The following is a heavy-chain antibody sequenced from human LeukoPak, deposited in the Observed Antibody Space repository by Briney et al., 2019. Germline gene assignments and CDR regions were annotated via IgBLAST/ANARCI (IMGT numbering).Heavy chain of an antibody. Sequence: SETLSLTCAVYGGSFSGYYWSWIRQPPGKGLEWIGEINHSGSTNYNPSLKSRVTISVDTSKNQFSLKLSSVTAADTAVFYCVAYDSGNYRAYFDSWGQGIMVTVSS. CDR1: GGSFSGYY. J-gene: IGHJ4*02. CDR2: INHSGST. CDR3: VAYDSGNYRAYFDS. D-gene: IGHD3-10*01. V-gene: IGHV4-34*01.